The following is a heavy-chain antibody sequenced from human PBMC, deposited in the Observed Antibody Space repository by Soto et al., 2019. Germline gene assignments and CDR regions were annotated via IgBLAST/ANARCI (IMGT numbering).Heavy chain of an antibody. J-gene: IGHJ6*02. CDR3: ARSLAVYSSRGMDV. V-gene: IGHV4-61*01. Sequence: PSETLSLTCTVSGGSVSGGSHYWSWIRQPPGKGLEWIGYIYVSGNTNYNPSLKSRVTISVDTSKNQFSLKLSSVTAADTAVYYCARSLAVYSSRGMDVWCQGTTVTVSS. D-gene: IGHD6-13*01. CDR1: GGSVSGGSHY. CDR2: IYVSGNT.